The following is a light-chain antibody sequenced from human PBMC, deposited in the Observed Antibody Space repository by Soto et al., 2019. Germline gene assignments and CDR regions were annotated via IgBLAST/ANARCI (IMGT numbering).Light chain of an antibody. V-gene: IGKV3-15*01. Sequence: EIVMTQSPGTLSVPPGERATLSCRARQSISSNLAWYQQRPGQSPRLLIYGASTRATGIPDRFSGRGSGTEFTLTISSLQSEDFAVYYCQQYNSWPLTFGRGTKVEIK. CDR1: QSISSN. J-gene: IGKJ1*01. CDR3: QQYNSWPLT. CDR2: GAS.